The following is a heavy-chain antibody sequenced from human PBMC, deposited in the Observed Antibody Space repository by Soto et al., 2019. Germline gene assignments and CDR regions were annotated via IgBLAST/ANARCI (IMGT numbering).Heavy chain of an antibody. CDR3: ARDRAVVAATYYYYYGMDV. Sequence: PSETLSLTCTVSGGSISSGDYYWSWIRQQPGKGLEWIGYIYYSGSTYYNPSLKSRVTISVDTSKNQFSLKLSSVTAADTAVYHCARDRAVVAATYYYYYGMDVWGQGTTVTVSS. J-gene: IGHJ6*02. D-gene: IGHD2-15*01. V-gene: IGHV4-30-4*01. CDR1: GGSISSGDYY. CDR2: IYYSGST.